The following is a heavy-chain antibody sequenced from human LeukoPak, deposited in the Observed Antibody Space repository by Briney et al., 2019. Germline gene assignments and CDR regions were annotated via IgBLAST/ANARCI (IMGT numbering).Heavy chain of an antibody. CDR1: GYTFTSYY. D-gene: IGHD7-27*01. CDR3: ARRSVRLGIAY. CDR2: INPSGGST. V-gene: IGHV1-46*01. Sequence: ASVKVSCKASGYTFTSYYMHWVRQAPGQGLERMGIINPSGGSTNYAQKFQGRVALTRDTSTSTVYMELSSLRSEDTAVYYCARRSVRLGIAYWGQGTLVTVSS. J-gene: IGHJ4*02.